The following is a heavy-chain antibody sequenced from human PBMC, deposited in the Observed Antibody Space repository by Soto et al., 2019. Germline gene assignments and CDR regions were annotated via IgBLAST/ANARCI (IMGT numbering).Heavy chain of an antibody. CDR3: AQTLGSAVSGPGRFDL. D-gene: IGHD6-19*01. J-gene: IGHJ2*01. Sequence: QVQLVQSGAEVKKPGSSVKVSSKASGGTFSNYAISWVRQAPGQGPEWMGGIIPIFGTANYAQKFQGRVTITADESTTTAYMELSSLRSEDTAVYYCAQTLGSAVSGPGRFDLWGRGTLVTVSS. CDR2: IIPIFGTA. V-gene: IGHV1-69*12. CDR1: GGTFSNYA.